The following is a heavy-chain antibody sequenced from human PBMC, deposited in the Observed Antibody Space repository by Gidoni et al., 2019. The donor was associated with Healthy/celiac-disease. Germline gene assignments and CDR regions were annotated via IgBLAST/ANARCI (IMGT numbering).Heavy chain of an antibody. Sequence: EVQLLESGGGLVQPGGSLRLSWAASEFTFSSYAMSWVRQAPGKGLEWVSAISGSGGSTYYADSVKGRVTISRDNSKNTLYLQMNSLRAEDTAVYYCAKDKNVVVPAAIAGVFDYWGQGTLVTVSS. J-gene: IGHJ4*02. CDR1: EFTFSSYA. V-gene: IGHV3-23*01. CDR2: ISGSGGST. D-gene: IGHD2-2*02. CDR3: AKDKNVVVPAAIAGVFDY.